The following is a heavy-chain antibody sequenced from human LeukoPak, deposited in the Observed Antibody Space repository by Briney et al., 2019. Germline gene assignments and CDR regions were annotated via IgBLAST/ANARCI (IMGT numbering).Heavy chain of an antibody. CDR2: ISGSGGST. Sequence: PGGSLRLSCAASGFTFSSYAMNWVRQAPGKGLEWVSAISGSGGSTYYADSVKGRFTISRDNSKNTLYLQMNSLRAEDTAVYYCARDRGSGSYYSDYWGQGTLVTVSS. D-gene: IGHD3-10*01. CDR1: GFTFSSYA. CDR3: ARDRGSGSYYSDY. V-gene: IGHV3-23*01. J-gene: IGHJ4*02.